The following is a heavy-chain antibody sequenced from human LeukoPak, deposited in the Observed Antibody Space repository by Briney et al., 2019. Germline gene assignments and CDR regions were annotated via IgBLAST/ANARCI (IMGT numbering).Heavy chain of an antibody. CDR3: ARYGVRPQDDDSFDI. Sequence: GGSLRLSCAASGFTFSVYWMAWARQAPGKGLEWVSNTKYDGSEKYYVDSVKGRFTISRDNAKDSLYLQMSSLRAEDTAMYYCARYGVRPQDDDSFDIWGQGTMVTVSS. CDR1: GFTFSVYW. V-gene: IGHV3-7*01. D-gene: IGHD3-10*01. J-gene: IGHJ3*02. CDR2: TKYDGSEK.